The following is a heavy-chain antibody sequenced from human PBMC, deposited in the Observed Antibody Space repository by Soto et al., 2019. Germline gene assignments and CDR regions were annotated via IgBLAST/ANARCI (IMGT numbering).Heavy chain of an antibody. CDR2: ISSSSSTI. V-gene: IGHV3-48*02. D-gene: IGHD2-2*01. CDR1: GFTFSSYS. Sequence: SGGSLRLSCAASGFTFSSYSMNWVRQAPGKGLEWVSYISSSSSTIYYADSVKGRFTISRDNAKNSLYLQMNSLRDEDTAVYYCARVPLYCSSTSCYTGYYGMDVWGQGTTVTVSS. CDR3: ARVPLYCSSTSCYTGYYGMDV. J-gene: IGHJ6*02.